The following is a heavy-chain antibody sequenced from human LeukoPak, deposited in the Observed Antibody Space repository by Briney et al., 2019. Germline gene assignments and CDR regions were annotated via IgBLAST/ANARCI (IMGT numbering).Heavy chain of an antibody. D-gene: IGHD3-10*01. Sequence: GGSLRLSCAASGFTFGNAWMSWVRQAPGKGLEWVGRIKSKTDGGTTDYAAPVKGRFTISRDDSKNTLYLQMNSLKTEDTAVYYCTTDWSSITMVRGVMDVWGKGTTVTVSS. CDR2: IKSKTDGGTT. CDR3: TTDWSSITMVRGVMDV. J-gene: IGHJ6*04. V-gene: IGHV3-15*01. CDR1: GFTFGNAW.